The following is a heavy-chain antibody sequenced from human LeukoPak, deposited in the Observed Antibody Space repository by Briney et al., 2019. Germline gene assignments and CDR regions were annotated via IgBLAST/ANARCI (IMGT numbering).Heavy chain of an antibody. J-gene: IGHJ4*02. Sequence: PGGSLRLSCAASGFTFSSYWMHWVRQAPGKGLVWVSRISSDGSSTSYADSVKGRFTISRDNAKNTLYLQMNSLRAEDTAVYYCARAPGYSSGFGYWGQGTLVTVSS. D-gene: IGHD6-19*01. V-gene: IGHV3-74*01. CDR2: ISSDGSST. CDR3: ARAPGYSSGFGY. CDR1: GFTFSSYW.